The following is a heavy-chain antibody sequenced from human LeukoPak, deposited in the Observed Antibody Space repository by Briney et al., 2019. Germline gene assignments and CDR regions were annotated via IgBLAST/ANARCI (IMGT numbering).Heavy chain of an antibody. CDR3: ARYYYDSSGYYYNLYYGMDV. V-gene: IGHV1-18*01. Sequence: ASVTVSCTASGYTFTTFGISWVRQAPGQGLEWMGWVNGHKGYTNYAENLQGRVTMTTDTSTSTAYMELRSLRSDDTAVYYCARYYYDSSGYYYNLYYGMDVWGQGTTVTVSS. D-gene: IGHD3-22*01. CDR1: GYTFTTFG. CDR2: VNGHKGYT. J-gene: IGHJ6*02.